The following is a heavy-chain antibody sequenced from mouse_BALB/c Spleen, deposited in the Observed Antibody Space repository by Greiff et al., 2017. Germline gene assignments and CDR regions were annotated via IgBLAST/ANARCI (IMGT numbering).Heavy chain of an antibody. CDR2: ISSGSSTI. V-gene: IGHV5-17*02. CDR3: ANLAMDY. D-gene: IGHD5-1*01. J-gene: IGHJ4*01. CDR1: GFTFSSFG. Sequence: EVQLVESGGGLVQPGGSRKLSCAASGFTFSSFGMHWVRQAPEKGLEWVAYISSGSSTIYYADTVKGRFTISRDNPKNTLFLQMTSLRSEDTAMYYCANLAMDYWGQGTAVTVAS.